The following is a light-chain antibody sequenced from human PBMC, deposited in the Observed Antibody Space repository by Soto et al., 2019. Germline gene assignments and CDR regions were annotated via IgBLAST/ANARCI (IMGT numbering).Light chain of an antibody. V-gene: IGKV1-12*01. CDR2: AAS. CDR1: QDIAGY. Sequence: EIQMTQSPSSVSASVGDRITITCRASQDIAGYLAWYQHKPGRAPELLIHAASSLQSGVPSRFSGSVSGTDGTITINSLKTEDGATYYCQQAYSFPITFGQGTRLEIK. J-gene: IGKJ5*01. CDR3: QQAYSFPIT.